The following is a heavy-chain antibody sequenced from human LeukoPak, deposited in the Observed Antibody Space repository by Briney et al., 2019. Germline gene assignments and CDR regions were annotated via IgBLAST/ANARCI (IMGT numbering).Heavy chain of an antibody. D-gene: IGHD6-19*01. Sequence: GGSLRLSCAVSGFTLRSNWMSCVRQAPGKGLEWVANIKQDGSHKNYADSVKGRFTISRDNAKNSLYLQMNSLRAEDTAVYYCARETPDSSGWDWGQGTLVTLSS. V-gene: IGHV3-7*01. CDR2: IKQDGSHK. CDR3: ARETPDSSGWD. CDR1: GFTLRSNW. J-gene: IGHJ4*02.